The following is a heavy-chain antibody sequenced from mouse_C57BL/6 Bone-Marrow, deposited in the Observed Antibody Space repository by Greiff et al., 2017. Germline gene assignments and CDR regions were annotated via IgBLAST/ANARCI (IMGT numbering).Heavy chain of an antibody. CDR3: ARGAY. J-gene: IGHJ3*01. Sequence: VQLQQSGAELVKPGASVKLSCKASGYTFTTYWMQWLKQRPGQGLEWIGEIDPSDSYTNYNQKFKGKATLTADKSSSAAYMQLSSLTSEDSAVYFCARGAYWGQGTLVTVSA. CDR1: GYTFTTYW. CDR2: IDPSDSYT. V-gene: IGHV1-50*01.